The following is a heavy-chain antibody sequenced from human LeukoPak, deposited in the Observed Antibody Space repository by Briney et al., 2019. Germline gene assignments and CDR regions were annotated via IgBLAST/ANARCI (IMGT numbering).Heavy chain of an antibody. V-gene: IGHV1-69*04. CDR1: GGTFSSYA. Sequence: SVKVSCKASGGTFSSYAISWVRQAPGQGLEWMGRIIPILGIANYAQKFQGRVTITADKSTSTAYMELSSLRSEDTAVYYCARASGIVATDTYYYYGMDVWGQGTTVTVSS. J-gene: IGHJ6*02. CDR2: IIPILGIA. CDR3: ARASGIVATDTYYYYGMDV. D-gene: IGHD5-12*01.